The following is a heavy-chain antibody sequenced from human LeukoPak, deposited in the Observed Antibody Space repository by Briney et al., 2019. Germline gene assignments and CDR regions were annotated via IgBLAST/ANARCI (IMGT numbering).Heavy chain of an antibody. CDR3: ARAGGVVGATTWNY. CDR2: INHSGST. J-gene: IGHJ4*02. V-gene: IGHV4-34*01. CDR1: GGSFSGYY. D-gene: IGHD1-26*01. Sequence: PSETLSLTCAVYGGSFSGYYWSWIRQPPGKGLEWIGEINHSGSTNYNPSLKSRVTISIDTSKNQFSLKLSSVTAADTAVYYCARAGGVVGATTWNYWGQGTLVTVSS.